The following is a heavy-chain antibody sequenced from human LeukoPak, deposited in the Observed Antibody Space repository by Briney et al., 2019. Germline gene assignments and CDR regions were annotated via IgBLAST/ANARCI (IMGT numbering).Heavy chain of an antibody. CDR2: ISRSGSTK. CDR1: GFTFSDYN. CDR3: TRDPRRLDY. Sequence: PGGSLRLSCAASGFTFSDYNMRWIRQAPGKGLEWVSSISRSGSTKYYADSVKGRFTISRDNAKNSLFLQMNSLRAEDTAVYYCTRDPRRLDYWGQGTLVTVSS. V-gene: IGHV3-11*01. J-gene: IGHJ4*02.